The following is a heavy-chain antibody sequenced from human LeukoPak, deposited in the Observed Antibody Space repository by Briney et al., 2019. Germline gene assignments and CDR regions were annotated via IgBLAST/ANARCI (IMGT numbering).Heavy chain of an antibody. Sequence: SETLSLTCSGSGVSIRAYYWSWLRQPAGKGLEWIGRIYPGESIYASVNTNYNPSLTSRVSMSGDTANNQVSLQLRSVTAADTAVYYCARDPTTGTTIFDSWGQGTLVTVSS. V-gene: IGHV4-4*07. D-gene: IGHD4-17*01. CDR3: ARDPTTGTTIFDS. CDR1: GVSIRAYY. CDR2: IYPGESI. J-gene: IGHJ4*02.